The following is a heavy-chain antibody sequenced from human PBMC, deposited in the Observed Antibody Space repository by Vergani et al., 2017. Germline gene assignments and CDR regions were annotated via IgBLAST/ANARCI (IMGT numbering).Heavy chain of an antibody. D-gene: IGHD2-8*01. J-gene: IGHJ4*02. Sequence: QVQLQQWGAGLLKPSETLSLTCAVYGGSFSGYYWSWLRPPPGKGLEWIGEINHSGSTNYNPSLKSRGTISVDTSNNQFSRKLSAVTAADTAVYYCARGGARVLMVYAKHPYFDYWGQGTLVTVSS. CDR2: INHSGST. CDR3: ARGGARVLMVYAKHPYFDY. CDR1: GGSFSGYY. V-gene: IGHV4-34*01.